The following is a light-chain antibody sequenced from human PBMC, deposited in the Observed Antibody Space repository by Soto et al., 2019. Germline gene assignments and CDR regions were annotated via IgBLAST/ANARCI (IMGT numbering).Light chain of an antibody. CDR2: EVS. Sequence: QSVLTQPASVSGSPGQSITISCTGTSSDVGGYNYVSWYQQHPGKAPKLMIYEVSNRPSWVSSRFSGSKSGNTASLSISGLQDEDEADYYCSSYTSSSTLVFGTGTKVTVL. CDR3: SSYTSSSTLV. CDR1: SSDVGGYNY. V-gene: IGLV2-14*01. J-gene: IGLJ1*01.